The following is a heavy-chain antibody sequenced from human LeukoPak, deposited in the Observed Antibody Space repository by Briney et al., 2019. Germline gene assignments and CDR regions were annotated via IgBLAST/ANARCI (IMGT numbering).Heavy chain of an antibody. Sequence: GSSVKVSCKASGGTFSRYAISWVRQAPGQGLEWMGGIIPMFGIANYAQKFQGRVTITADESTSTAYMELSSLRSEDTAVYYCARDRPYTGGWQGFDYWGQGTLVTVSS. V-gene: IGHV1-69*01. CDR1: GGTFSRYA. CDR2: IIPMFGIA. J-gene: IGHJ4*02. D-gene: IGHD6-19*01. CDR3: ARDRPYTGGWQGFDY.